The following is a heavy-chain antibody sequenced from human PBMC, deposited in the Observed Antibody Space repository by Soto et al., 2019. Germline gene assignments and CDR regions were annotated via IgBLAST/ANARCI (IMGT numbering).Heavy chain of an antibody. CDR2: ISYDGSNK. CDR1: GFTFSSYG. Sequence: LRLSFAASGFTFSSYGMHWVRQAPGKGLEWVAVISYDGSNKYYADSVKGRFTISRDNSKNTLYLQMNSLRAEDTAVYYCAKDLSRGVVPAAKGAAGGKYYGMDVWGQGTTVTVSS. V-gene: IGHV3-30*18. J-gene: IGHJ6*02. D-gene: IGHD2-2*01. CDR3: AKDLSRGVVPAAKGAAGGKYYGMDV.